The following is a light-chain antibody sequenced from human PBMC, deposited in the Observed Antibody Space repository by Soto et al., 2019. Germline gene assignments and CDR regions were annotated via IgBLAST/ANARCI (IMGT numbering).Light chain of an antibody. V-gene: IGKV1-39*01. J-gene: IGKJ3*01. CDR1: QSIRNY. CDR2: AAS. Sequence: DIQMTQSPSSLSASVGDRVTITCRASQSIRNYLNWYQQKPGKAPNLLIYAASSLQSGVPSRFSGSGSETDFTLTINNLQPEDFATYYCQQSYTAVFTFGPGTKVEIK. CDR3: QQSYTAVFT.